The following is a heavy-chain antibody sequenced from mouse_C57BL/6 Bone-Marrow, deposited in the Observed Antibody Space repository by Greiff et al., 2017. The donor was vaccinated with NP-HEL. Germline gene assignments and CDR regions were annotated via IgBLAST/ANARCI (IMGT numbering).Heavy chain of an antibody. V-gene: IGHV1-69*01. J-gene: IGHJ1*03. CDR3: ARPLITAVVAADWYFGV. Sequence: VQLQQPGAELVRPGASVKLSCTASGYTFTSYWMHWVKQRPGQGLEWIGEIDPSDSYTNYNPKFKGKSTLTVDKSSSTAYMPLSSLTSEDSAVYCCARPLITAVVAADWYFGVWGTGTTVTVSS. D-gene: IGHD1-1*01. CDR2: IDPSDSYT. CDR1: GYTFTSYW.